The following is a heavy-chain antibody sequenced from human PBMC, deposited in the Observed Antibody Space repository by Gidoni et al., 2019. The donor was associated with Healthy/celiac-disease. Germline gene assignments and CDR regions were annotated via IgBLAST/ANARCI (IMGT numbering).Heavy chain of an antibody. V-gene: IGHV2-26*01. CDR1: GFSLSNARMG. D-gene: IGHD1-1*01. Sequence: QVTLKESGPVLVKPTETLTLTCTVSGFSLSNARMGVSWIRQPPGKALEWLAHIFSNDEKSYRTSLKSRLPISKDPSKSQVVLTMTNLDPVDTATYYCARSTTSTSWFDPWGQGTLVTVSA. CDR3: ARSTTSTSWFDP. J-gene: IGHJ5*02. CDR2: IFSNDEK.